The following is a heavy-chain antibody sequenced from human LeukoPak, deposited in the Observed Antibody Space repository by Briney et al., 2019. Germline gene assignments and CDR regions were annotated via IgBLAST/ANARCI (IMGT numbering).Heavy chain of an antibody. CDR2: IYYSGST. J-gene: IGHJ5*02. D-gene: IGHD3-10*01. Sequence: SETLSLTCTVSGGSISSSSYYWGWIRQPPGKGLEWIGSIYYSGSTYYNPSLKSRVTISVDTSKNQFSLKLSSVTAADTAVYYCARDQIFRLGESLNWFDPWGQGTLVTVSS. CDR3: ARDQIFRLGESLNWFDP. V-gene: IGHV4-39*07. CDR1: GGSISSSSYY.